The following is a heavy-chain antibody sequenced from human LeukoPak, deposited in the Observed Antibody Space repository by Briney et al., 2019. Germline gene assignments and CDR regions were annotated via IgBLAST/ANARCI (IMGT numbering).Heavy chain of an antibody. J-gene: IGHJ4*02. CDR1: GFTFSSYS. CDR2: ISSSSSYI. D-gene: IGHD5-18*01. Sequence: MAGGSLTLSCAASGFTFSSYSMNWVRQAPGKGLEWVSSISSSSSYIYYADSVKGRFTISRDNAKNSLYLQMNSLRAEDTAVYYCARDPIQLWLFDYWGQGTLVTVSS. CDR3: ARDPIQLWLFDY. V-gene: IGHV3-21*01.